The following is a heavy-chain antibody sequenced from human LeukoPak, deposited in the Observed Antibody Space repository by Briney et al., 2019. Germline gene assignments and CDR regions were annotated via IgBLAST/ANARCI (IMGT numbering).Heavy chain of an antibody. D-gene: IGHD7-27*01. V-gene: IGHV3-74*01. CDR1: GFTVSSNY. J-gene: IGHJ4*02. Sequence: GGSLRLSCAASGFTVSSNYMSWVRQAPGKGLEWVSRINSGGSGTSYAASVEGRFTISRDNAKNTLYLQMNSLRVEDTAVYYCATSLGPLTEYWGQGTLVTVSS. CDR2: INSGGSGT. CDR3: ATSLGPLTEY.